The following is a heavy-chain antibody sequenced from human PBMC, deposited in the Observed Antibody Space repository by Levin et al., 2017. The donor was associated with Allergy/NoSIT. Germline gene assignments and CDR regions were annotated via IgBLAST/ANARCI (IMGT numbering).Heavy chain of an antibody. J-gene: IGHJ4*02. Sequence: ASVKVSCKASGYTFTSYGISWVRQAPGQGLEWMGWISAYNGNTNYAQKLQGRVTMTTDTSTSTAYMELRSLRSDDTAVYYCASSSWSGYYFDYWGQGTLVTVSS. CDR3: ASSSWSGYYFDY. CDR1: GYTFTSYG. D-gene: IGHD6-13*01. CDR2: ISAYNGNT. V-gene: IGHV1-18*01.